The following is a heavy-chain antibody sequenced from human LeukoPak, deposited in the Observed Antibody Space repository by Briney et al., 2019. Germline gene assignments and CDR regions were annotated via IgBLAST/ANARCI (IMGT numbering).Heavy chain of an antibody. CDR2: ISGDGGTT. J-gene: IGHJ6*03. CDR1: GFTFNDFV. CDR3: ARSGLGDHGIFTGRGSPYYYYYLDV. D-gene: IGHD2-21*02. Sequence: QSGGSLRLSCTASGFTFNDFVMQWVRQAPGKSLEWVALISGDGGTTDYASSVEGRFTISRDNAQKSVFLEMNNLGTEDTALYYCARSGLGDHGIFTGRGSPYYYYYLDVWGKGTTVIVS. V-gene: IGHV3-43*02.